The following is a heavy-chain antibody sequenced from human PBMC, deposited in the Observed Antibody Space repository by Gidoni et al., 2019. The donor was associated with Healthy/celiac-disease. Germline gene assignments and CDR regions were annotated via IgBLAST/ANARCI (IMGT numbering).Heavy chain of an antibody. D-gene: IGHD1-26*01. CDR2: IYYGGST. V-gene: IGHV4-39*01. CDR3: ARRAKVVGATWDY. CDR1: GGSISSSSYY. Sequence: QLQLQEPGPGLVKPSETLSLTCTVSGGSISSSSYYWGWIRQPPGKGLEWIGSIYYGGSTYYNPSLKSRVTISVDTSKNQFALKLSSVTAADTAVYYCARRAKVVGATWDYWGQGTLVTVSS. J-gene: IGHJ4*02.